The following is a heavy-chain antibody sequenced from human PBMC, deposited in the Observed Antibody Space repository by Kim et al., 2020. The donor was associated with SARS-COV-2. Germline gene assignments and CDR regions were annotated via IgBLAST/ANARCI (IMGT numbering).Heavy chain of an antibody. V-gene: IGHV4-39*07. CDR1: GGSISSSSYY. J-gene: IGHJ6*02. Sequence: SETLSLTCTVSGGSISSSSYYWGWIRQPPGKGLEWIGSIYYSGSTYYNPSLKSRVTISVDTSKNQFSLKLSSVTAADTAVYYCARWIRNYGSGSYSGFLLRHYYYYGMDVWGQGTTVTVSS. CDR2: IYYSGST. CDR3: ARWIRNYGSGSYSGFLLRHYYYYGMDV. D-gene: IGHD3-10*01.